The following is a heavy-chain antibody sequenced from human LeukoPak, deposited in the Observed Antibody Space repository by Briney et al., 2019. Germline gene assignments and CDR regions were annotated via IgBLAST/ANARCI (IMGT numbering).Heavy chain of an antibody. CDR1: GGSISSYY. CDR2: IYTTGST. CDR3: ARHGDFGGFGELFREYYFDY. Sequence: SETLSLTCTVSGGSISSYYWSWIRQPAGKGLEWIGHIYTTGSTNYNPSLKSRVTMSVDTSKNQFSLKLTSMTAADTAVYYCARHGDFGGFGELFREYYFDYWGQGTLVTVSS. J-gene: IGHJ4*02. D-gene: IGHD3-10*01. V-gene: IGHV4-4*07.